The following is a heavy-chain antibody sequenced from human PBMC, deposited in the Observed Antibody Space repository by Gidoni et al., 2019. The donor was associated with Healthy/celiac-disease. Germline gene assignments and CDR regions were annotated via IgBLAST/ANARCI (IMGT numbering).Heavy chain of an antibody. J-gene: IGHJ4*02. D-gene: IGHD3-22*01. CDR1: GFTFRSYA. CDR3: AKLPGSSGYQIDY. CDR2: ISGSGGST. V-gene: IGHV3-23*01. Sequence: EVQLLESGGGLVQPGGSLRLSCAASGFTFRSYAMSWFRQAPGKGLEWVSAISGSGGSTYYADSLKGRFTISRDNSKNTLYLQMNSLRAEDTALYYWAKLPGSSGYQIDYWGQGTLVTVSS.